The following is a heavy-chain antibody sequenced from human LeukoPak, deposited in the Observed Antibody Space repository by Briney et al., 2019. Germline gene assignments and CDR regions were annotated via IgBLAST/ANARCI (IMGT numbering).Heavy chain of an antibody. J-gene: IGHJ4*02. Sequence: SETLSLTCAVYGGSFSGYYWSWIRQPPGKGLEWIGEINHSGSTNYNPSLKSRVTISVDTSKNQFSLKLSSVTAADTAVYYCARSMYYYDSSGYYVWGQETLVTVSS. CDR3: ARSMYYYDSSGYYV. CDR2: INHSGST. D-gene: IGHD3-22*01. V-gene: IGHV4-34*01. CDR1: GGSFSGYY.